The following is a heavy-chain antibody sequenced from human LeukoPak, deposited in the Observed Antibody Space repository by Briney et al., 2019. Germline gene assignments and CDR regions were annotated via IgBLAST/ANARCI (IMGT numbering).Heavy chain of an antibody. V-gene: IGHV1-18*01. CDR3: ARSGYSYGRSYYYYGMDV. Sequence: ASVTVSCKASGYTFTSYGISWVRQAPGQGLEWMGRISAYNGNTNYAQKLQGRVTMTTDTSTSTAYMELRSLRSDDTAVYYCARSGYSYGRSYYYYGMDVWGQGTTVTVSS. J-gene: IGHJ6*02. CDR1: GYTFTSYG. D-gene: IGHD5-18*01. CDR2: ISAYNGNT.